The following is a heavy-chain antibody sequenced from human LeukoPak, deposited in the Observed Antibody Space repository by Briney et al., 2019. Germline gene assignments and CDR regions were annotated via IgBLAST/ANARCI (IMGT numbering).Heavy chain of an antibody. J-gene: IGHJ5*02. CDR1: GGSVSSGDYY. D-gene: IGHD1-26*01. CDR3: ARLGVGAPNWFDP. V-gene: IGHV4-39*01. Sequence: TLSLTCTVSGGSVSSGDYYWGWIRQPPGKGLEWIGSIFYAGNTYYNPSLKSRVTISVDTSKNQFSLRLSSVTAADTAVYYCARLGVGAPNWFDPWGQGTLVTVSS. CDR2: IFYAGNT.